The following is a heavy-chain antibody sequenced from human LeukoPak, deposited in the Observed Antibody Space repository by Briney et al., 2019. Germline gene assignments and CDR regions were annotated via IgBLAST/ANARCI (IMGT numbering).Heavy chain of an antibody. CDR1: GFTFSSHA. Sequence: QPGGSLRLSCAASGFTFSSHAMSWVRQAPGKGLEWLSGPGGSSDSTYYADSAKGRFTISRDNSKNTLYLQTNSLRAEDTAVYYCARHGSVSPAGDYAFDIWGQGTTVTVSS. CDR3: ARHGSVSPAGDYAFDI. J-gene: IGHJ3*02. D-gene: IGHD5/OR15-5a*01. V-gene: IGHV3-23*01. CDR2: PGGSSDST.